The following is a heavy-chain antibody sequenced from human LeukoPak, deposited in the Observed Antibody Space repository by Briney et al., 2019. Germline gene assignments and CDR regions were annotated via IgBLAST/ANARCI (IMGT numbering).Heavy chain of an antibody. CDR1: GYTFTGYY. CDR3: ARDHLEPQWELLPRRGGENWFDP. CDR2: INPNSGGT. J-gene: IGHJ5*02. Sequence: GASVKVSCKASGYTFTGYYMHWVRQAPGQGLEWMGWINPNSGGTNYAQKFQGRVNMTRVTSISTAYMELSRLRSDDTAVYYCARDHLEPQWELLPRRGGENWFDPWGQGTLVTVSS. V-gene: IGHV1-2*02. D-gene: IGHD1-26*01.